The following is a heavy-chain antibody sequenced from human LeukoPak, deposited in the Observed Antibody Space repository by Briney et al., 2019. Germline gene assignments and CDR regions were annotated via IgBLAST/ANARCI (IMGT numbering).Heavy chain of an antibody. Sequence: PSETLSLTCTVSGGSISSGGYYWSWIRQHPGKGLEWIGYIYYSGSTYYNPSLKSRVTISVDTSKNQFSLKLSSVTAADTAVYYCAHSSSGWYEDYFDYWGQGTLVTVSS. CDR3: AHSSSGWYEDYFDY. CDR1: GGSISSGGYY. V-gene: IGHV4-31*03. J-gene: IGHJ4*02. D-gene: IGHD6-19*01. CDR2: IYYSGST.